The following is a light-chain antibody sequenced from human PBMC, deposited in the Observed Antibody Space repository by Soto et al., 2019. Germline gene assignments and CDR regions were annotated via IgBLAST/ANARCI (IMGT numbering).Light chain of an antibody. V-gene: IGKV1-5*01. J-gene: IGKJ2*01. Sequence: DIQMTQSPSTLSASLGDRVTITCRASQSISSWLAWYQQKPGKAPKLLIYDASSLESGVPSRFSGSGSGTEFTLTISSLQPDDFATYYCQQYNSYPYTFGQGTKVDIK. CDR1: QSISSW. CDR2: DAS. CDR3: QQYNSYPYT.